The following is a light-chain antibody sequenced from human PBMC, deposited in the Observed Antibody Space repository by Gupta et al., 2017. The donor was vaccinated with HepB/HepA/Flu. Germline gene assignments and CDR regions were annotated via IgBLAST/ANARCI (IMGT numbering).Light chain of an antibody. J-gene: IGKJ2*04. Sequence: DIHLTHSPSSLSASLGDRVTITCRASQNISYSLNWYQHKPGKAPKLLIYAASTLQSGVPSRFSGSGSGTDFTLTISSLQPDDFATYYCQQSFSSLCSFGEGTNIEIK. CDR1: QNISYS. CDR2: AAS. V-gene: IGKV1-39*01. CDR3: QQSFSSLCS.